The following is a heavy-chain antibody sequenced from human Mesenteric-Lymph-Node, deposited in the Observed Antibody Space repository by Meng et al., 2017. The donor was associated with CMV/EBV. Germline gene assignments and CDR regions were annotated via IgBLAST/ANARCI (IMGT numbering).Heavy chain of an antibody. Sequence: SGYTFTSDAMHWVRQAPGQRMEWMGWINAGNGNTKYSQRFEGRATITRDTSASTAYMELSSPTSQDTAVYYCARIGVEATAEFFHHWGQGTLVTVSS. D-gene: IGHD1-1*01. J-gene: IGHJ1*01. CDR1: GYTFTSDA. CDR3: ARIGVEATAEFFHH. V-gene: IGHV1-3*01. CDR2: INAGNGNT.